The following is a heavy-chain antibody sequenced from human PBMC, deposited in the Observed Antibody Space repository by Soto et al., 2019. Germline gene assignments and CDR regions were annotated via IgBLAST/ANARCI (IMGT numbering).Heavy chain of an antibody. Sequence: PSETLSLTCTVSGGSVSSNSYSWGWVRQSPGKGLEWIATVYSNDKTYYNPSLLSRVTISVDTSKNEFSLRLNSVTAADTAVYYCARLNGYCVSTKCPGYYGMDXWGQGTTVTVSS. CDR3: ARLNGYCVSTKCPGYYGMDX. CDR2: VYSNDKT. J-gene: IGHJ6*02. D-gene: IGHD2-2*03. CDR1: GGSVSSNSYS. V-gene: IGHV4-39*01.